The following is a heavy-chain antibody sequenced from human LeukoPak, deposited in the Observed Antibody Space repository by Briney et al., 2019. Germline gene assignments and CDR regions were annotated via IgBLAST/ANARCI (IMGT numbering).Heavy chain of an antibody. CDR1: GGSISSSIYS. D-gene: IGHD5-12*01. CDR2: IYYSGST. CDR3: ASSHMATITCFDY. J-gene: IGHJ4*02. Sequence: SSETLSLTCTVSGGSISSSIYSWGWIRQPPGKGLEWIGSIYYSGSTYYNPSLKSRVTISVDTSKNQFSLKLSSVTAADTAVYYCASSHMATITCFDYWGQGTLVTVSS. V-gene: IGHV4-39*01.